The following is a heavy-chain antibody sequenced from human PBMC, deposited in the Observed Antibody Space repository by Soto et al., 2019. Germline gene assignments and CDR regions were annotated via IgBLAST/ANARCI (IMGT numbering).Heavy chain of an antibody. V-gene: IGHV1-46*01. J-gene: IGHJ6*02. Sequence: ASVKVSCKASGYTFTSYYMHWVRQAPGQGLEWMGITNPSGGSTSYAQKFQGRVTMTRDTSTSTVYMELSSLRSEDTAVYYCARDYQYYDSSGYPLYYYGMDVWGQGTTVTVSS. CDR3: ARDYQYYDSSGYPLYYYGMDV. CDR2: TNPSGGST. D-gene: IGHD3-22*01. CDR1: GYTFTSYY.